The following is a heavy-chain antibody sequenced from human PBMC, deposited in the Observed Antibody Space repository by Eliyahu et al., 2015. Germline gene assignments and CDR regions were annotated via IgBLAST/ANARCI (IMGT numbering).Heavy chain of an antibody. V-gene: IGHV3-11*01. Sequence: QVQLVESGGGLVKPGGSLRLSXXASGFXFXXXYXXWTRQAPGTGLEWVSYISSSGSTIYYADSVKGRFTISRDNAKNSLYLQMNSLRAEDTAVYYCAREGYSSGCHGCFDYWGQGTLVTVSS. CDR1: GFXFXXXY. CDR3: AREGYSSGCHGCFDY. J-gene: IGHJ4*02. CDR2: ISSSGSTI. D-gene: IGHD6-19*01.